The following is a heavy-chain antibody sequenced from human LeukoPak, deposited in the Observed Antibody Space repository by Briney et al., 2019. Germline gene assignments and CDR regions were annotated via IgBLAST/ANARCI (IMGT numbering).Heavy chain of an antibody. V-gene: IGHV3-74*01. Sequence: GGSLRLSCAASGFTFSDYWMHWVRQDPGKGLVWVSRINSDGSTAIYADSVKGRFTISRDNAKNTLYLQMNSLGAEDTAVYYCARVHYYYFMDVWGKGTTVTISS. CDR3: ARVHYYYFMDV. CDR2: INSDGSTA. CDR1: GFTFSDYW. J-gene: IGHJ6*03.